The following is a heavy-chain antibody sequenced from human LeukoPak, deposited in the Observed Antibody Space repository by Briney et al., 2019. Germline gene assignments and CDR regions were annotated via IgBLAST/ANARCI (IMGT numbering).Heavy chain of an antibody. J-gene: IGHJ5*02. CDR1: GASVSSYY. Sequence: SETLSLTCTVSGASVSSYYWTWVRQPPGKGLEWIGYIYYSGGTNYNPSIKSRVTMSIDTSENQFSLKLSSVTAADTAVYYCARDLSRNWFDPWGQGTLVTVSS. CDR2: IYYSGGT. CDR3: ARDLSRNWFDP. V-gene: IGHV4-59*02.